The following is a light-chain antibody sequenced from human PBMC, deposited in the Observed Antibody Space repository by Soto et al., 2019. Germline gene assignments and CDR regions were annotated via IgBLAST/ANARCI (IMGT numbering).Light chain of an antibody. Sequence: NFMLTQPHSVSESPGKTVTISCTGSGGIIATNYVQWYQQRPGSAPTTVIYEDNQRPSGVPDRFSGSIDRSSNSASLTISGLKTEDEADYYCQCYDSSNWLFGGGTTLTVL. CDR3: QCYDSSNWL. CDR1: GGIIATNY. CDR2: EDN. J-gene: IGLJ3*02. V-gene: IGLV6-57*02.